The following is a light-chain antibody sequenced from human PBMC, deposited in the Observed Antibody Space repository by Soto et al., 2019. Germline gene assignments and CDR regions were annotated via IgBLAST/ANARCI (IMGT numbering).Light chain of an antibody. CDR2: DGT. V-gene: IGKV1-33*01. CDR1: QDIKTY. CDR3: QQYDNLPIT. J-gene: IGKJ4*01. Sequence: DIQMTQSPSSLSAPVGDRVTITCQASQDIKTYLNWYQQNPGEAPKLVIYDGTTLETGVPSRFSVSGSATHFTLTITSLQPEEFATYACQQYDNLPITFGGGTKVEIK.